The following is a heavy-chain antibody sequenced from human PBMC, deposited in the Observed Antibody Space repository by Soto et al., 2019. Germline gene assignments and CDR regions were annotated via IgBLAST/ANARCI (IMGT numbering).Heavy chain of an antibody. CDR1: GGYFSGYY. J-gene: IGHJ4*02. CDR2: INHSGST. V-gene: IGHV4-34*01. CDR3: ARRRVERIRYGAPHFDY. D-gene: IGHD3-9*01. Sequence: SETLSLTCAVYGGYFSGYYWSWIRQPPGKGLEWIGEINHSGSTNYNPSLKSRVTISVDTSKNQFSLKLSSVTAADTAVYYCARRRVERIRYGAPHFDYWGQGTLVTVSS.